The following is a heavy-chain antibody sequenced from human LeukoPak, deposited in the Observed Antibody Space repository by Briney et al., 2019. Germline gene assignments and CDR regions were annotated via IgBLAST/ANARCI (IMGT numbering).Heavy chain of an antibody. D-gene: IGHD6-13*01. Sequence: SETLSLTCTLSGGSISSYYWSWIRQPPGKGLEWIGYIYYSGSTNYNPSLKSRVTISVDTSKNQFSLKLSSVTAADTAVYYCARGKSSPTEKEDAFDIWGQGTMVTVSS. CDR2: IYYSGST. CDR3: ARGKSSPTEKEDAFDI. V-gene: IGHV4-59*01. J-gene: IGHJ3*02. CDR1: GGSISSYY.